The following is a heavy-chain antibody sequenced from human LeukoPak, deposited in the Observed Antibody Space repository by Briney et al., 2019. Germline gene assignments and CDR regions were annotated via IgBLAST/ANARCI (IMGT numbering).Heavy chain of an antibody. J-gene: IGHJ4*02. V-gene: IGHV3-30*18. CDR2: ISYDGSNK. D-gene: IGHD3-9*01. CDR3: AKDGGYDILTGYPTY. CDR1: GFTFSSYG. Sequence: GGSLRLSCAASGFTFSSYGMHWVRQAPGKGLEWVAVISYDGSNKYYADSVKGRFTISRDNSKNTLYLQMNSLRAEDTAVYYCAKDGGYDILTGYPTYWGQGTLVTVSS.